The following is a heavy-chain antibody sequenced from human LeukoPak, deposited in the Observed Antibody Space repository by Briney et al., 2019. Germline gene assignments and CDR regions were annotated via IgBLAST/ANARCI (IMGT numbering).Heavy chain of an antibody. CDR2: ISGSTSII. CDR1: GFSFSSYE. Sequence: GGSLRLSCAASGFSFSSYEMSWVRQAPGKGLEWVSWISGSTSIIHYADSVKGRFTISRDNSKNTLYLQMNSLRAEDTAVYYCAKNGDRGAYCSGGSCYPYYYYYMDVWGKGTTVTISS. D-gene: IGHD2-15*01. J-gene: IGHJ6*03. V-gene: IGHV3-23*01. CDR3: AKNGDRGAYCSGGSCYPYYYYYMDV.